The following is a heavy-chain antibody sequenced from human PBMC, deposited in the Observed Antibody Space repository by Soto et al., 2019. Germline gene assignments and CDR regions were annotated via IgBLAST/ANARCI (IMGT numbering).Heavy chain of an antibody. D-gene: IGHD2-15*01. Sequence: PGGSLRLSCAASGFTFSSYGMHWVRQAPGKGLEWVAVIWYDGSNKYYADSVKGRFTISRDNSKNTLYLQMNSLRAEDTAVYYCARDGRRYYYYYGMDVWGRGTTVTVSS. V-gene: IGHV3-33*01. J-gene: IGHJ6*02. CDR2: IWYDGSNK. CDR3: ARDGRRYYYYYGMDV. CDR1: GFTFSSYG.